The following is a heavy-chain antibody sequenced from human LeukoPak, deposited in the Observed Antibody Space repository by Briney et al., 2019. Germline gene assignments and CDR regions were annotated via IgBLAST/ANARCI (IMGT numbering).Heavy chain of an antibody. Sequence: GESLKISCKGSGYSFTSYRIGWVRQMPGKGLEWMGIIYPGDSDTRYSPSFQGQVTISADKSISTAYLQWSSLKASDTARYYCARVTTPEGGPFDYWGQGTLVTVSS. V-gene: IGHV5-51*01. J-gene: IGHJ4*02. CDR3: ARVTTPEGGPFDY. D-gene: IGHD1-1*01. CDR1: GYSFTSYR. CDR2: IYPGDSDT.